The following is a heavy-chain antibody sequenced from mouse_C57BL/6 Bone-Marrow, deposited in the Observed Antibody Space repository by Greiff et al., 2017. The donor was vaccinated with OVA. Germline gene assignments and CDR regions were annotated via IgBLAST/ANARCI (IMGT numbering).Heavy chain of an antibody. Sequence: EVQLQQSGPVLVKPGASVKMSCKASGYTFTDYYMNWVKQSHGKSLEWIGVINPYNGGTSYNQKFKGKATLTVDKSSSTAYMELNSLTSEDSAVYYCASSSGLAWFAYWGQGTLVTVSA. CDR1: GYTFTDYY. J-gene: IGHJ3*01. D-gene: IGHD3-2*02. CDR2: INPYNGGT. V-gene: IGHV1-19*01. CDR3: ASSSGLAWFAY.